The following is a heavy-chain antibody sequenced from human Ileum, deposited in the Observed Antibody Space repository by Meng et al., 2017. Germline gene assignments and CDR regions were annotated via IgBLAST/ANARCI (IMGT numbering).Heavy chain of an antibody. CDR3: ATRGNPYLNC. V-gene: IGHV1-18*01. CDR2: INVYNGIT. J-gene: IGHJ4*02. Sequence: QGEVGQSGAAVKKPGAAVKFSCDASGYTLSSDGFAWVRQAPEQGLEWMGWINVYNGITNYAQKFQGRVTMTTDTSTRTGYMELTSLTSDDTAIYYCATRGNPYLNCWGQGTLVTVSS. CDR1: GYTLSSDG.